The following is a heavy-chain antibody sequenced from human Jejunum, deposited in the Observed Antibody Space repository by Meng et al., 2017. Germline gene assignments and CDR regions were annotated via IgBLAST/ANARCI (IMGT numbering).Heavy chain of an antibody. V-gene: IGHV4-4*02. J-gene: IGHJ5*01. CDR3: ARAGSANWDGREYNWFES. Sequence: VQLPESGPGLVKPWGTRSLTCAVSGDSISSSYWWSWVRQSPGKGLEWIGEIYHSGTTNYNPSLKSRVTLSVDKSKNQFSLQLNSVTPEDTAVYFCARAGSANWDGREYNWFESWGQGTLVTVSS. D-gene: IGHD1-1*01. CDR2: IYHSGTT. CDR1: GDSISSSYW.